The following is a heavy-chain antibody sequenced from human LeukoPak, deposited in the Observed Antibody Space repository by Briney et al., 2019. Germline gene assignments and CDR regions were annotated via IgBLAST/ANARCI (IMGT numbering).Heavy chain of an antibody. CDR3: AKDSGFGLNGFDP. CDR1: GDSVSSNSAA. J-gene: IGHJ5*02. D-gene: IGHD3-16*01. V-gene: IGHV6-1*01. CDR2: TYYRSKWYD. Sequence: SQTLSLTCAFSGDSVSSNSAAWNWIRQSPSRGLEWLGRTYYRSKWYDDYAVSVKSRITINPDTSKNQFSLQLNSVTTDDKAVYYCAKDSGFGLNGFDPWGQGTLVTVSS.